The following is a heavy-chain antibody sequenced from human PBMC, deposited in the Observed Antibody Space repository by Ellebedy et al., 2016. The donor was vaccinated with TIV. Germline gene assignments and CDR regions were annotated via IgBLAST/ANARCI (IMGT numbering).Heavy chain of an antibody. Sequence: GESLKISCAASGFIFSDYYMSWFRQAPGKGLEWVSYISSSGTALYYADSVKGRFTVSRDNAKQSLFLQMNSLRADDTAVYYCARDTRFIDHQHNWFDPWGQGTLVTVSS. J-gene: IGHJ5*02. CDR2: ISSSGTAL. V-gene: IGHV3-11*01. CDR1: GFIFSDYY. CDR3: ARDTRFIDHQHNWFDP. D-gene: IGHD2-2*01.